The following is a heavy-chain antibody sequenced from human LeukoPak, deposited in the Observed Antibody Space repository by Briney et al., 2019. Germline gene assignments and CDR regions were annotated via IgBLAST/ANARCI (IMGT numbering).Heavy chain of an antibody. CDR3: ARQSYGDYDDNLGY. V-gene: IGHV3-11*01. Sequence: KSGGSLRLSCAASGFTFSDYYMSWIRQAPGKGLEWVSYISSSGSTIYYADSVKGRFTISRDNAKNSLYLQMNSLRAEDTAVYYCARQSYGDYDDNLGYWGQGTLVTVSS. CDR1: GFTFSDYY. J-gene: IGHJ4*02. CDR2: ISSSGSTI. D-gene: IGHD4-17*01.